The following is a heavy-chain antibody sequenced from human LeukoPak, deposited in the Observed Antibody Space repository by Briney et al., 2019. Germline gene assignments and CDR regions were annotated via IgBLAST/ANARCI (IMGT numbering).Heavy chain of an antibody. CDR1: GFTFSSYA. V-gene: IGHV3-23*01. CDR2: ISGSGGST. J-gene: IGHJ4*02. Sequence: LAGGSLRLSCAASGFTFSSYAMIWARQAPGKGLEWVSAISGSGGSTYYADSVKGRFTVSRDNSKNTLDLQMNSLRAEDTAVYYCARLEGSSDYWGQGTLVTVSS. CDR3: ARLEGSSDY. D-gene: IGHD6-13*01.